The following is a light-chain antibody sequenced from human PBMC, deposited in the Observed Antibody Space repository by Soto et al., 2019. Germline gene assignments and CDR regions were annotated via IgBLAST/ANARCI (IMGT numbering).Light chain of an antibody. Sequence: EIVLTQSPGTLSLSPGERATLSCRSSQSVSYYLAWYQQKPGQAPRLLIYDASSRATGVPDRFSGSGSGTDFTLTISRLEPEDFAVYYCQQFDDSVTFGQGTRLEIK. CDR1: QSVSYY. CDR2: DAS. J-gene: IGKJ5*01. V-gene: IGKV3-20*01. CDR3: QQFDDSVT.